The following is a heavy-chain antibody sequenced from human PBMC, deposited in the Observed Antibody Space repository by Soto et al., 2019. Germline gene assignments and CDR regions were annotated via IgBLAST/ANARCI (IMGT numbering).Heavy chain of an antibody. Sequence: ASVKVSCKASGGTFSSSAISWVRQAPGQGFEWMGGIIPIFGTANYAQKFQGRVTITADESTSTAYMELSSLRSEDTAVYYCAKDWGSSGWFNWFDPWGQGTLVTV. D-gene: IGHD6-19*01. J-gene: IGHJ5*02. CDR3: AKDWGSSGWFNWFDP. CDR1: GGTFSSSA. CDR2: IIPIFGTA. V-gene: IGHV1-69*13.